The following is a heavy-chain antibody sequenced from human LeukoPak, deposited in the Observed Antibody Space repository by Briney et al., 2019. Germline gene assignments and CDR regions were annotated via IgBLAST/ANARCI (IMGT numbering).Heavy chain of an antibody. V-gene: IGHV3-66*01. Sequence: GGSLRLSCAAPGFTVSSNYMSWVRQAPGKGLEWVSVIYSGGSTYYADSVKGRFTISRDNSKNTLYLQMNSLRAEDTAVYYCARDELLWFGELANDAFDIWGQGTMVTVSS. CDR1: GFTVSSNY. CDR3: ARDELLWFGELANDAFDI. D-gene: IGHD3-10*01. J-gene: IGHJ3*02. CDR2: IYSGGST.